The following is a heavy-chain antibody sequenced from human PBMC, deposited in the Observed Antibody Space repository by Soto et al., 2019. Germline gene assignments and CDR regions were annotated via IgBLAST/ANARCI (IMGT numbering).Heavy chain of an antibody. CDR1: GFTFSSYG. V-gene: IGHV3-33*01. D-gene: IGHD6-13*01. CDR3: ARVGYLQRVASSSGKYYYGMDV. J-gene: IGHJ6*02. CDR2: IWYDGSNK. Sequence: QVQLVESGGGVVQPGRSLRLSCAASGFTFSSYGMHWVRQAPGKGLEWVAVIWYDGSNKYYADSVKGRFTISRDNSKNTLYLQMNSLRAEDTAVYYCARVGYLQRVASSSGKYYYGMDVWGQGTTVTVSS.